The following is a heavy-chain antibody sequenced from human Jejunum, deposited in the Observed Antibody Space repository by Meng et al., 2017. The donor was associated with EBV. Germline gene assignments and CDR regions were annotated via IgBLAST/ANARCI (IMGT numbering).Heavy chain of an antibody. J-gene: IGHJ4*02. CDR3: ARGAYFDY. CDR1: GGSISSGGYS. V-gene: IGHV4-30-2*01. Sequence: QLQLQESGSGLVKPSETPSLTRAVSGGSISSGGYSWHWIRQPPGKGLQWIGYIYYSGSAFYNPSLKSRVTLSVDRSKNQFSLNLSSVTAADTAVYYCARGAYFDYWGQGTLVTVSS. CDR2: IYYSGSA.